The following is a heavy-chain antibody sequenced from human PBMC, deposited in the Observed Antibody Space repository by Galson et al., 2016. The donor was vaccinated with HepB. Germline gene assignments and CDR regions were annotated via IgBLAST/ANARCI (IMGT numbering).Heavy chain of an antibody. CDR1: GFSLSTSGMS. Sequence: PALVKPTQTVTLTCTLSGFSLSTSGMSVSWIRQPPGKALEWLALIDWVHGKYYTSSLKTRLTISKDTSKNQVVLTMTKMDPVDTATYYCARLLTDCGGDCYSIFDSWGQGILVTVSS. D-gene: IGHD2-21*02. CDR3: ARLLTDCGGDCYSIFDS. V-gene: IGHV2-70*01. CDR2: IDWVHGK. J-gene: IGHJ4*02.